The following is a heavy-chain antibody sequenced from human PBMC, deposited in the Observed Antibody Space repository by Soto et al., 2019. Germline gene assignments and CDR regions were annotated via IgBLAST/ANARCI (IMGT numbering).Heavy chain of an antibody. CDR3: SRVPAY. V-gene: IGHV4-30-2*01. CDR2: MYHTGST. CDR1: GGAISNGGYS. D-gene: IGHD2-2*01. J-gene: IGHJ4*02. Sequence: QLQLQESGSGLVKPSQTLSLTCAVSGGAISNGGYSWSWIRQPPGKGLEWIGYMYHTGSTYYNPSLKSRVTISIARSKTQLSLKLSSVTAADTAVYYCSRVPAYWGQGILVTVAS.